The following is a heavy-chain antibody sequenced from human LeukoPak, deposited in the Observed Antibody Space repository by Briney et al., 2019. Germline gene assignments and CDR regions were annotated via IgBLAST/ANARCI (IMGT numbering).Heavy chain of an antibody. CDR2: INQDGSEK. D-gene: IGHD3-16*01. Sequence: TGGSLRLSCAASGFTFSSYRMSWVRQAPGKGLGWVANINQDGSEKHEVDSVKGRFTTSRDNAKNSLYLQINSLRAEDTAVYYCATERAGERPRPLLSYYYMDVGGKGSTVTISS. CDR1: GFTFSSYR. V-gene: IGHV3-7*01. CDR3: ATERAGERPRPLLSYYYMDV. J-gene: IGHJ6*03.